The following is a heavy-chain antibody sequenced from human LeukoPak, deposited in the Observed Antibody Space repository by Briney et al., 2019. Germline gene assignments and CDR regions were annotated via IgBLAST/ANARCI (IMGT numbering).Heavy chain of an antibody. Sequence: GGSLRLSCSASGFTFSTYAMRWVRQAPGKGLECISTISGSGGSTYYADSVKGRFTISRDNSKNTLYLQMNSLRAEDTAVYYCAASSGWYAPFDYWGQGTLVTVSS. CDR2: ISGSGGST. V-gene: IGHV3-23*01. J-gene: IGHJ4*02. CDR3: AASSGWYAPFDY. D-gene: IGHD6-19*01. CDR1: GFTFSTYA.